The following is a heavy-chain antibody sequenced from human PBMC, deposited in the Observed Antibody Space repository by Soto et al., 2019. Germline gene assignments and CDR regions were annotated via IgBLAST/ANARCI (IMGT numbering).Heavy chain of an antibody. J-gene: IGHJ4*02. V-gene: IGHV3-23*01. CDR3: ARGLSTSGWYQAD. CDR2: ISGSGAST. Sequence: EVQLLESGGGLVQPGGSLRLSFAASGFTFSSYAMSWVRQAPGKGLEWVSAISGSGASTYYADSVKGRFTISRDNSKNTLYLQMNSLRDEDTAVYYCARGLSTSGWYQADWGQGTLVTVSS. CDR1: GFTFSSYA. D-gene: IGHD6-19*01.